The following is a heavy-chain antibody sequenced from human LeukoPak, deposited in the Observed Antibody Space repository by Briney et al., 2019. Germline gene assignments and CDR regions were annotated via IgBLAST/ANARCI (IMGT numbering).Heavy chain of an antibody. CDR3: ARAPGTYDSSGYYPNYFGY. Sequence: SETLSLTCTVSGGSISSYYWSWIRQPPGKGLEWIGYIYYSGSTNYNPSLKSRVTISVDTSKNQFSLKLSSVTAADTAVYYCARAPGTYDSSGYYPNYFGYWGQGTLVTVSS. D-gene: IGHD3-22*01. J-gene: IGHJ4*02. V-gene: IGHV4-59*01. CDR2: IYYSGST. CDR1: GGSISSYY.